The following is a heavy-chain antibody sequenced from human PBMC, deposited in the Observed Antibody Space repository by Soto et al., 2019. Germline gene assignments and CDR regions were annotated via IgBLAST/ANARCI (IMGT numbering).Heavy chain of an antibody. Sequence: QVHLQESGPGLVAPSGTLSLTCTLSGGSVRAPDWWNWVRQSPDKGLEWIAEVHISGHSNYNPSLRSRVSGSIDSSKNQFYLNLNSVTAADTAIYYWARVRQGCSANNCYFDPWGQGTQVTISS. D-gene: IGHD1-1*01. CDR1: GGSVRAPDW. CDR3: ARVRQGCSANNCYFDP. CDR2: VHISGHS. J-gene: IGHJ5*01. V-gene: IGHV4-4*02.